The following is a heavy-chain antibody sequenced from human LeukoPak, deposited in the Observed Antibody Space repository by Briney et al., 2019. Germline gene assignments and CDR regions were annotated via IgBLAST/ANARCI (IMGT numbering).Heavy chain of an antibody. V-gene: IGHV3-23*01. J-gene: IGHJ6*02. CDR3: AKQSSRPLDYYYYGMDV. Sequence: GGSLRLSCAASGFTFSSYAMSWVRQAPGKGLEWVSALSGSGGSTYYADSVKGRFTISRDNSKNTLYLQMNSLRAEDTAVYYCAKQSSRPLDYYYYGMDVWGQGTTVTVSS. CDR1: GFTFSSYA. CDR2: LSGSGGST. D-gene: IGHD2-2*01.